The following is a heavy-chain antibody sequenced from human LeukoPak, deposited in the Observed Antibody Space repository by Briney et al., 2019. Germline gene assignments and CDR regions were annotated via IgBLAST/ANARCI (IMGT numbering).Heavy chain of an antibody. D-gene: IGHD2-2*01. J-gene: IGHJ4*02. CDR2: ISSSSSYI. Sequence: PGGSLRLSCAASGFTFSSYSMNRVRQAPGKGLEWVSSISSSSSYIYYADSVKGRFTISRDTAKNSLYLQMNSLRAEDTAVYYCARCSVPADDYWGQGTLVTVSS. CDR3: ARCSVPADDY. CDR1: GFTFSSYS. V-gene: IGHV3-21*01.